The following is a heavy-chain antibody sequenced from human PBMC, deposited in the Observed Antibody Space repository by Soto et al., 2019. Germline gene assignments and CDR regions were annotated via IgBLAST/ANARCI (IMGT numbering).Heavy chain of an antibody. D-gene: IGHD6-19*01. Sequence: QLQLQESGPGLVKPSETLSLTCTVSGGSISSSSYYWGWIRQPPGKGLEWIGSIYYSGSTYYNPSRKRRVTISGDTSNNQFSLKLSAVTAADTAVYYCARQGINGWGWYYGMDVWGQGTTVTVSS. V-gene: IGHV4-39*01. CDR1: GGSISSSSYY. CDR2: IYYSGST. CDR3: ARQGINGWGWYYGMDV. J-gene: IGHJ6*02.